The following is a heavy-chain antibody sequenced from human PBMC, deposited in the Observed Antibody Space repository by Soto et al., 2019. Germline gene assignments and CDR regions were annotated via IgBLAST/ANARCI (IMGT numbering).Heavy chain of an antibody. CDR3: ARLHRYCSGTNCYYAGFDI. CDR1: GYTFDKHG. D-gene: IGHD2-2*01. CDR2: IAPYGAYT. J-gene: IGHJ3*02. Sequence: GASVKVSCKASGYTFDKHGISWVRQAPGQGLEWVGWIAPYGAYTNYAEKFQGRVALTTETSTSSAYMELTSLSSDDTAVYYCARLHRYCSGTNCYYAGFDIWGQGTMVTVSS. V-gene: IGHV1-18*01.